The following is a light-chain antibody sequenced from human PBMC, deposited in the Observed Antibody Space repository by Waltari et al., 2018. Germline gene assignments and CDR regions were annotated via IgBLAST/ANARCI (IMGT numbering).Light chain of an antibody. J-gene: IGKJ2*03. Sequence: DIQMTQFPSTLLASVGDTITITCRASQSISNYLAWYQQKPGKAPKLLIYKASSSGSGVPSRFSGSGSGTEFTLTISSLQPDDFATYYCQQYNTYSSFGQGTKLEIK. CDR2: KAS. CDR3: QQYNTYSS. V-gene: IGKV1-5*03. CDR1: QSISNY.